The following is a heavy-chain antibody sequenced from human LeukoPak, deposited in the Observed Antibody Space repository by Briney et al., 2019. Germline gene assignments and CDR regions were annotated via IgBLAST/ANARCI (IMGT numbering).Heavy chain of an antibody. J-gene: IGHJ4*02. D-gene: IGHD6-13*01. CDR1: GLIVSSNH. V-gene: IGHV3-66*01. CDR2: IYSSDYR. Sequence: GGSLRLSCAASGLIVSSNHMNWVRQAPGKGLEWVSIIYSSDYRYYADSVKGRFTISRDNSKNTLYLQMNSLRAEDTAVYYCVMVAYSSSWPDYWGQGTLVTVSS. CDR3: VMVAYSSSWPDY.